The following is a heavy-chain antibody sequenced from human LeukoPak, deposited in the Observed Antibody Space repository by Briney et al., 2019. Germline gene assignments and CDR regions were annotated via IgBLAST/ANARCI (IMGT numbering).Heavy chain of an antibody. V-gene: IGHV4-39*01. CDR3: ARHVVDTSMPGWMDV. J-gene: IGHJ6*04. D-gene: IGHD5-18*01. CDR1: GGSISSSSYY. Sequence: PSETLSLTCTVSGGSISSSSYYWGWIRQPPGKGLEWIGSIYYSGNTHYNPSLKSRVTISVDTSKNQFSLKLSSVTAADTAVYYCARHVVDTSMPGWMDVWGKGTTVTICS. CDR2: IYYSGNT.